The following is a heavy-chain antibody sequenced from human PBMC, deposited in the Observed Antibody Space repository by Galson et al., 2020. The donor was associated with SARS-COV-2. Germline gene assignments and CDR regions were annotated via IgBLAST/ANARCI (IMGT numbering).Heavy chain of an antibody. J-gene: IGHJ4*02. Sequence: GGSLRLSCAVSGFIFSHYYMDWARQAPGKGLEWLANVKLDGTENAYADSVKGRFIISRDNTKNSVYLQMSSLRVEDTAVYYCVRGGLDFWGEGTRVTVSS. V-gene: IGHV3-7*01. CDR3: VRGGLDF. CDR1: GFIFSHYY. CDR2: VKLDGTEN.